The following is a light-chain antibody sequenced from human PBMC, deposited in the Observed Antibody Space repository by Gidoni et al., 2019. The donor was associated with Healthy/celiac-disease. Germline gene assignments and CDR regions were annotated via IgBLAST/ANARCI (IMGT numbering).Light chain of an antibody. CDR3: QQYNSYRT. V-gene: IGKV1-5*01. Sequence: DIQMTQSPSTLSASVGDRVTITCRASQSISSWLAWYQQKPGKAPKLLIYDASSLESGVPSSFSGSGSGTEFTLTISSLQPDDFATYYCQQYNSYRTFGQGTKVEIK. J-gene: IGKJ1*01. CDR2: DAS. CDR1: QSISSW.